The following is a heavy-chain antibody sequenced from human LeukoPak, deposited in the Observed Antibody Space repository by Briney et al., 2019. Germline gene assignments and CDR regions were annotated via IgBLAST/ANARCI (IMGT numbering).Heavy chain of an antibody. Sequence: GRSLRLSCAASGFTFDDDGMSWVRQAPRKGLEWVSGINWNGGSTGYADSVKGRFTISRDNAKNSLYLQMNSLRAEDTALYYCARDVAVAAANNWFDPWGQGTLVTVSS. CDR2: INWNGGST. J-gene: IGHJ5*02. V-gene: IGHV3-20*04. CDR1: GFTFDDDG. D-gene: IGHD6-19*01. CDR3: ARDVAVAAANNWFDP.